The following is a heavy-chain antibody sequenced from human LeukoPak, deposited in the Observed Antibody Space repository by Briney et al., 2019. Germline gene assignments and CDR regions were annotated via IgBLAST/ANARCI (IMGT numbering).Heavy chain of an antibody. Sequence: GGSLRLSCGASGFTFSNYGRSGVRQAPGKGLEWVINISQDGSGKNYADSVEGRFTISRDNAKNSLYLQMNSLRAEDTAVYYCARDSRRVGATGGSDYWGQGTLVTVSS. D-gene: IGHD1-26*01. CDR1: GFTFSNYG. J-gene: IGHJ4*02. CDR3: ARDSRRVGATGGSDY. CDR2: ISQDGSGK. V-gene: IGHV3-7*03.